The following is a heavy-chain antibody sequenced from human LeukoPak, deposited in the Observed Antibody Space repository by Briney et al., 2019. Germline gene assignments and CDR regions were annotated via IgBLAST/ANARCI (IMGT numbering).Heavy chain of an antibody. J-gene: IGHJ4*02. V-gene: IGHV3-64*01. Sequence: RGSLRLSCAAPGFTITSYTMHSVRQAPGKRLEYVSGFSRNGGITYYTNSVKDRFTISRHKSRNTLYLQMGSLRAEDMAVYYCARGRYGFTSSLDYWGQGILVTVSS. D-gene: IGHD2-2*01. CDR2: FSRNGGIT. CDR1: GFTITSYT. CDR3: ARGRYGFTSSLDY.